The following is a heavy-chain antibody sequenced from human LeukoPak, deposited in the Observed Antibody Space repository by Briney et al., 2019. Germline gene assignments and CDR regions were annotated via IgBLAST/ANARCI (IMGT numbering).Heavy chain of an antibody. Sequence: PGGSLRLSCAASGFTVSSNFMSWVRQAPGKGLEWVSVIYSGGSTYYADSVTGRFTISRDNSKNTLYLQMKSLRTDDTAVYYCARAPRGYSSPSGEDYWGQGTLVTVSS. CDR3: ARAPRGYSSPSGEDY. CDR2: IYSGGST. CDR1: GFTVSSNF. V-gene: IGHV3-66*01. D-gene: IGHD6-19*01. J-gene: IGHJ4*02.